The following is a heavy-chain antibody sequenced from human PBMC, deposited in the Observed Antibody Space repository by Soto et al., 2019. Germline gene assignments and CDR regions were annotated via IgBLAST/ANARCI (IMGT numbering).Heavy chain of an antibody. CDR2: ISDSGATT. CDR1: VFPFGDNA. CDR3: AKEDTSSGSLDY. J-gene: IGHJ4*02. D-gene: IGHD6-19*01. V-gene: IGHV3-23*01. Sequence: GGSLRLSCAASVFPFGDNAMSWVRQAPGKGLEWVSGISDSGATTYYADSVRGRFTISRDNSKNTLYLQMKSLRAEDSASYYCAKEDTSSGSLDYWGQGALVTVSS.